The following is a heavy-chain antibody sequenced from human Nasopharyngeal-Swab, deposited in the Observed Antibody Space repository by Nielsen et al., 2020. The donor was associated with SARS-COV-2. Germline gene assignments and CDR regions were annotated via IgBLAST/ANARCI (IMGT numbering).Heavy chain of an antibody. V-gene: IGHV1-2*02. CDR2: INPNTGVT. CDR3: ARHFGVVISHYYFYGMHV. CDR1: GHSFADFY. J-gene: IGHJ6*02. Sequence: ASVKVSCKASGHSFADFYIHWVRQAPGQGLEWMGWINPNTGVTNYAQKFQGRVTMTRDTSIGTAYMDLSRLKSDDTAVYYCARHFGVVISHYYFYGMHVWGQGTTVTVSS. D-gene: IGHD3-3*01.